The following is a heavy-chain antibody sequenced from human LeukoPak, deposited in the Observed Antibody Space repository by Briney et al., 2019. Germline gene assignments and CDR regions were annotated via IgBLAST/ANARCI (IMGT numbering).Heavy chain of an antibody. CDR2: IKQDGSEK. J-gene: IGHJ6*03. V-gene: IGHV3-7*04. CDR3: ARGLLWFGELLHGYMDV. CDR1: GFTFSSYW. D-gene: IGHD3-10*01. Sequence: GGSLRLSCAASGFTFSSYWTSWVRQAPGKGLEWVANIKQDGSEKYYVDSVKGRFTISRDNAKNSLYLQMNSLRAEDTAVYYCARGLLWFGELLHGYMDVWGKGTTVTVSS.